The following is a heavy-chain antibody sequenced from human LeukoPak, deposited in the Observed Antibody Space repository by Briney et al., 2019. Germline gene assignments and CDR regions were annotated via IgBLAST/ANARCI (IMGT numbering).Heavy chain of an antibody. Sequence: ASVKVSCKASGNTFTGFYMHWVRQAPGQGLEWMGWINPKNGDTNYAQKFQGRVTMTRDTSIGTAYMELNRLRSDDTAVYYCARDGGEKSFDYWGQGALVTVSS. CDR3: ARDGGEKSFDY. V-gene: IGHV1-2*02. J-gene: IGHJ4*02. CDR2: INPKNGDT. CDR1: GNTFTGFY. D-gene: IGHD2-15*01.